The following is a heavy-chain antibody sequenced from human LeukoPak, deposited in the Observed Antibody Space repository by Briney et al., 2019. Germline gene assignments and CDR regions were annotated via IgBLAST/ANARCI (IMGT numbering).Heavy chain of an antibody. CDR2: INPSGGTT. CDR1: GYTFTGYH. CDR3: ARVIAVAGSFYFDS. J-gene: IGHJ4*02. V-gene: IGHV1-46*01. Sequence: ASVKVSCKASGYTFTGYHMHWVRQAPGQGLEWMGVINPSGGTTTYAQKFQGRLTLTRETSTTTMYMELSSLRSEDTAVSYCARVIAVAGSFYFDSWGQGTLVTVSS. D-gene: IGHD6-19*01.